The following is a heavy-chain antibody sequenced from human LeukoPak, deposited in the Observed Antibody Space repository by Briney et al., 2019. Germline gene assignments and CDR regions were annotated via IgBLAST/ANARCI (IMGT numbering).Heavy chain of an antibody. CDR1: GYTFTDYH. D-gene: IGHD6-19*01. CDR3: ARDSGSSGWDPTSFLDY. CDR2: INPNSGGA. Sequence: ASVNVSCKASGYTFTDYHIHWVRQAPGEGLEWMGWINPNSGGANSAQKYLGRVSMTRDTSISTVYMDLTSLRSDDTAVYYCARDSGSSGWDPTSFLDYWGRGTLVTVSS. J-gene: IGHJ4*02. V-gene: IGHV1-2*02.